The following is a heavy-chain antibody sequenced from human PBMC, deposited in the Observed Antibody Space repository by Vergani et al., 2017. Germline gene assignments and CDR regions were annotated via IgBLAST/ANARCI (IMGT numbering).Heavy chain of an antibody. CDR1: GCTFNQYG. D-gene: IGHD1-14*01. Sequence: QVQSVESGGGVVQPGRSLRLSCAASGCTFNQYGMHWVRQAPDKGLEWVAVTRYDGNNKQYADSVKGRFTISRDNSKSTMYLQMNSLRDEDTGVYYCAIDLRLLYNRFDPWGQGTLVTVSS. CDR2: TRYDGNNK. J-gene: IGHJ5*02. CDR3: AIDLRLLYNRFDP. V-gene: IGHV3-33*01.